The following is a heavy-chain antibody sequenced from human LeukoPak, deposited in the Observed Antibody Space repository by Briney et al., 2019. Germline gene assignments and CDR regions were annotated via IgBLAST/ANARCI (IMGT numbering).Heavy chain of an antibody. J-gene: IGHJ4*02. CDR3: VRDLGGRSGH. V-gene: IGHV3-7*01. D-gene: IGHD1-26*01. Sequence: GGSLRLSCGASGFTFSSYWMSWVRQAPGKGLEWVANIKEDGSEKYYVDSVKGRSTIFRDNAKNTLYLQMNSLRAEDTAVYYCVRDLGGRSGHWGQGTLVTVSS. CDR2: IKEDGSEK. CDR1: GFTFSSYW.